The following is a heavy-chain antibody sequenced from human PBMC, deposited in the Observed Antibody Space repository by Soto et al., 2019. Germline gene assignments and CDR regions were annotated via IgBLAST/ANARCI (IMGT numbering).Heavy chain of an antibody. J-gene: IGHJ6*04. D-gene: IGHD2-15*01. Sequence: SETLSLTCTVSGGSISSSSYYWGWIRQPPGKGLEWIGSIYYSGSTYYNPSLKSRVTISVDTSKNQFSLKLSSVTAADTAVYYCARAGTGPKEKDIVVVVAAIDYYYYGMDVWGKGTTVTVST. V-gene: IGHV4-39*01. CDR3: ARAGTGPKEKDIVVVVAAIDYYYYGMDV. CDR1: GGSISSSSYY. CDR2: IYYSGST.